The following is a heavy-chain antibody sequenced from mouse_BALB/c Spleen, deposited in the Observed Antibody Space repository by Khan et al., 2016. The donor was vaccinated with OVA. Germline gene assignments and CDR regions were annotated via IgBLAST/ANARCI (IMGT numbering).Heavy chain of an antibody. D-gene: IGHD2-10*01. CDR3: ARPPYFSYVIAY. CDR1: GYTFTNYG. Sequence: LVESGPELKKPGETVKISCKASGYTFTNYGMNWVKQAPGKGLKWMGWINTYTGEPTYADDFKGRFAFSLETSASTAYLQINNLKNEDTATYFCARPPYFSYVIAYWGQGTSVTVSA. J-gene: IGHJ4*01. V-gene: IGHV9-3-1*01. CDR2: INTYTGEP.